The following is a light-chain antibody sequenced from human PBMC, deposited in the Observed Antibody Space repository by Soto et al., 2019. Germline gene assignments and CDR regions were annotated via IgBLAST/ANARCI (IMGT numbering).Light chain of an antibody. Sequence: QSALTQPASVSGSPGQSIAISCTGASSDVGGSNNVSWYQQHPGKAPKLMIYEVSNRPSGVSNRFSGSSSGNTASLTISGLQAEDEADYYCSSSTSSSTPVFGTGTKLTVL. CDR3: SSSTSSSTPV. CDR1: SSDVGGSNN. V-gene: IGLV2-14*01. CDR2: EVS. J-gene: IGLJ1*01.